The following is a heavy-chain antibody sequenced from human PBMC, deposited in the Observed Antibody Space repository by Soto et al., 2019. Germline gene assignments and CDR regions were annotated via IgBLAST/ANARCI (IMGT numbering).Heavy chain of an antibody. D-gene: IGHD1-26*01. J-gene: IGHJ4*02. CDR3: ARTLPPIDY. CDR2: ISAYNGNT. CDR1: GYTFSSHG. V-gene: IGHV1-18*01. Sequence: ASVKVPCKASGYTFSSHGISWVRQAPGQGREWMGWISAYNGNTNYAQKLQGRVTMTTDTSTSTAYMELRSLRSDDTAVYYCARTLPPIDYWGQGTLVTVSS.